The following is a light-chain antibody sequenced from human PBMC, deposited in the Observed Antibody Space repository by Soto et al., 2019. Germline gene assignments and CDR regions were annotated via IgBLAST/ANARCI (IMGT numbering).Light chain of an antibody. J-gene: IGKJ5*01. V-gene: IGKV1-5*01. CDR1: RGISGW. CDR3: QQYKSYPIT. Sequence: DIQMTQSPYTLSASVGDRVTITGRACRGISGWLAWYQQIPGEAPRLLIFDASSLMSGVPSRFTGSGSVKEFTLSISSLQRVDFSTYFCQQYKSYPITFGQGTRRRL. CDR2: DAS.